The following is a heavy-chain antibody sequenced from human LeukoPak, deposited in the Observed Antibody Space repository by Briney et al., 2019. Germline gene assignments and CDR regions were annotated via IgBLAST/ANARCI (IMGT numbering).Heavy chain of an antibody. CDR3: ARVVAWLQFSGSAFDM. J-gene: IGHJ3*02. V-gene: IGHV1-2*02. D-gene: IGHD5-24*01. CDR1: GGTFSGYA. CDR2: INPNSGGT. Sequence: ASVKVSCKASGGTFSGYAISWVRQAPGQGLEWMGWINPNSGGTNYAQKFQGRVTITRDTSISTAYMELTSLRSDDTAVFYCARVVAWLQFSGSAFDMWGQGTMVTDSS.